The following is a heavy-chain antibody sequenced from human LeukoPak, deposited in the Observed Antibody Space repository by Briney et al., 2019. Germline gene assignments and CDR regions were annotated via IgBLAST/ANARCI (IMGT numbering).Heavy chain of an antibody. D-gene: IGHD3-9*01. Sequence: GGSLRLSCAASGFTFRNFAMSWVRQARGKGLEWVSTISGSGISTYYADSVKGRFTISRDNSRDTLYLQMSSLRAEDTALYYCVKGDNDILTGYYNSFGYWGQGTLVTVPS. V-gene: IGHV3-23*01. J-gene: IGHJ4*02. CDR3: VKGDNDILTGYYNSFGY. CDR2: ISGSGIST. CDR1: GFTFRNFA.